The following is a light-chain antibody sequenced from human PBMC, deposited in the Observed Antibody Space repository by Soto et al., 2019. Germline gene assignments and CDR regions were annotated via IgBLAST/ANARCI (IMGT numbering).Light chain of an antibody. Sequence: QSALTQPASVSGSPGQSITISCTGTSSDVGGYNYVSWYQQHPGKAPKLIIYEVSNRPSGVSNRFSGSKSGNTASLTISGLQAEDEADYYCNSYTSSTNLVFGGGTKLTVL. CDR1: SSDVGGYNY. V-gene: IGLV2-14*01. CDR3: NSYTSSTNLV. CDR2: EVS. J-gene: IGLJ3*02.